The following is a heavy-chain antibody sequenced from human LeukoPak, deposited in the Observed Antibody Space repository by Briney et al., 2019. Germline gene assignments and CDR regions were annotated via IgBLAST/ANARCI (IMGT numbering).Heavy chain of an antibody. Sequence: SETLSLTCTVSGGSISSYYWSWIRQPPGKGLEGIGSIYYSGSTYYNPSLKSRVTMSVNTSKNQFSLKLSSVTAADTAVYYCARDHSRLPGYSGYDIWGRGTMVTVSS. CDR2: IYYSGST. CDR1: GGSISSYY. J-gene: IGHJ3*02. V-gene: IGHV4-59*12. CDR3: ARDHSRLPGYSGYDI. D-gene: IGHD5-12*01.